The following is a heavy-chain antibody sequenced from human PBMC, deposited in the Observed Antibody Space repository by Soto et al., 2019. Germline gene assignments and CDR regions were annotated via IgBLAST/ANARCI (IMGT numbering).Heavy chain of an antibody. CDR3: ARYIHAQGFKV. CDR1: GDTFTNFD. CDR2: MRANSGDT. D-gene: IGHD2-15*01. Sequence: QVQLVQSGAEVKKPGASVKVSCKPSGDTFTNFDLNWVRQAAGKGLEWLGWMRANSGDTGHAQKFRGRVSLTRDTSMITAYRELSSLRAEDTAVYYCARYIHAQGFKVWGQGTLVIVSS. J-gene: IGHJ4*02. V-gene: IGHV1-8*01.